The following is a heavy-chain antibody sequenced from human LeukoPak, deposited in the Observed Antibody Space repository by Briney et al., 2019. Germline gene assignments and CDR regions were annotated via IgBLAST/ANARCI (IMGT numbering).Heavy chain of an antibody. CDR2: IYYSGST. CDR3: ARQAPSEDSSGYYYFDY. V-gene: IGHV4-39*01. Sequence: SETLSLTCTVSGGSISSSSYYWGWIRQPPGKGLEWIGSIYYSGSTYYNPSLKSRVTISVDTFKNQFSLKLSSVTAADTAVYYCARQAPSEDSSGYYYFDYWGQGTLVTVSS. J-gene: IGHJ4*02. D-gene: IGHD3-22*01. CDR1: GGSISSSSYY.